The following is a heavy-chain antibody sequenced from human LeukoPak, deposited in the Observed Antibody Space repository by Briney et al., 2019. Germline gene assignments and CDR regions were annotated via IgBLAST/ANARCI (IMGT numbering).Heavy chain of an antibody. V-gene: IGHV4-4*07. CDR3: AREEYTGTYVIGV. CDR2: IYTSGTT. D-gene: IGHD1-26*01. CDR1: GGSTTSYH. Sequence: SETLSLTCTFSGGSTTSYHWTWIRQPAGKGLEWIGRIYTSGTTDYNPPLKSRVAMSLDTSRNQFSLRLSSVTAADTALYHCAREEYTGTYVIGVWGQGTLVTVSS. J-gene: IGHJ4*02.